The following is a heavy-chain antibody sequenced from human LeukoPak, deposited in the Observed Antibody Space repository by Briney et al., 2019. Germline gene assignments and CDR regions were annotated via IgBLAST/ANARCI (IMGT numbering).Heavy chain of an antibody. CDR3: ARVRPTYYYYYMDV. V-gene: IGHV4-34*01. D-gene: IGHD4-23*01. CDR1: GGSFSGYY. Sequence: SETLSLTCAVYGGSFSGYYWSWIRQPPGKGLEWIGEINHSGSTDYNPSLKSRVTISVDTSKNQFSLKLSSVTAADTAVYYCARVRPTYYYYYMDVWGKGTTVTISS. CDR2: INHSGST. J-gene: IGHJ6*03.